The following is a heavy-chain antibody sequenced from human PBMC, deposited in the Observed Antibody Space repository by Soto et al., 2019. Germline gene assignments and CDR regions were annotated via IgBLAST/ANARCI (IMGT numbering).Heavy chain of an antibody. CDR3: ARRVAVAGTGHWFDP. J-gene: IGHJ5*02. D-gene: IGHD6-19*01. CDR1: GGSISSSSYY. CDR2: IYYSGST. V-gene: IGHV4-39*01. Sequence: SETLSLTCTVSGGSISSSSYYWGWIRQPPGKGLEWIGSIYYSGSTYYNPSLKSRVTISVDTSKNQFSLKLSSVTAADTAVYYCARRVAVAGTGHWFDPWGQGTLVTVSS.